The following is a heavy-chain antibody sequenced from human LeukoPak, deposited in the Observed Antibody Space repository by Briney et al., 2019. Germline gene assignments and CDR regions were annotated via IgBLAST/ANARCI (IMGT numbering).Heavy chain of an antibody. CDR1: GFAFNINC. Sequence: GGSLRLSCAASGFAFNINCMHWVRQASGKGLEWVSGVTDSGGGTYYADSVKGRFTISRDNSKNSLYLQMNSLRVEDTAVYYCAKAGLYSGSYYLQLAYWGQGTLVTVSS. V-gene: IGHV3-23*01. D-gene: IGHD1-26*01. CDR3: AKAGLYSGSYYLQLAY. CDR2: VTDSGGGT. J-gene: IGHJ4*02.